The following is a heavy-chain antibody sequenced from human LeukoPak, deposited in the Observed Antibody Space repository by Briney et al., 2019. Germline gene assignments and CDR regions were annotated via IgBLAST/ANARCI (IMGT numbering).Heavy chain of an antibody. J-gene: IGHJ5*01. CDR2: SYYGGST. D-gene: IGHD3-16*02. CDR1: GDTIGSYY. V-gene: IGHV4-59*01. CDR3: ARGRARDGSYPWFDS. Sequence: PSETLSLTCSVSGDTIGSYYWTWFRQSPAKGLEGIGYSYYGGSTNYSPSLKSRVSISVDTSNNQFSLQLRSVSAADTAIYYCARGRARDGSYPWFDSWGQGTLVTVSS.